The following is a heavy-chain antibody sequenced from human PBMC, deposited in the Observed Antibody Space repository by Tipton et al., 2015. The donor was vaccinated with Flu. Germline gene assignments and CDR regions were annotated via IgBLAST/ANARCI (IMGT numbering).Heavy chain of an antibody. CDR3: VRERVGYCRSAIFSLACDI. J-gene: IGHJ3*02. D-gene: IGHD2-2*01. V-gene: IGHV3-48*04. CDR2: ISSGSSTI. CDR1: GFTFSSYT. Sequence: SLRLSCAASGFTFSSYTMNWVRQAPGKGLEWVSNISSGSSTIYYADSVRGRFTISRDNAKNSLNLQMNSLRAEDTAVYYCVRERVGYCRSAIFSLACDIRGQGTMVAVSS.